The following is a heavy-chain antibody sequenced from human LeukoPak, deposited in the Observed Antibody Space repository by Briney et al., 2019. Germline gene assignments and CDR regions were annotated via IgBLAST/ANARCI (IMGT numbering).Heavy chain of an antibody. CDR1: GGTLSSYA. V-gene: IGHV1-69*13. CDR2: IIPIFGTA. CDR3: ARRVRDDFWSGYSSPPENWFDP. J-gene: IGHJ5*02. D-gene: IGHD3-3*01. Sequence: SVKVSCKASGGTLSSYAISWVRQAPGQGVEWMGGIIPIFGTANYAQKFQGRVTITADEPTSTAYMELSSLRSEDTAVYYCARRVRDDFWSGYSSPPENWFDPWGQGTLVTVSS.